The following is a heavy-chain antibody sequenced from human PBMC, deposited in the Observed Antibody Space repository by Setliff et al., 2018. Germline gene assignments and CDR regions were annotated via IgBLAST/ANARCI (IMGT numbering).Heavy chain of an antibody. V-gene: IGHV3-48*01. CDR2: IRNDGATT. CDR1: GFTFSSDP. Sequence: GGSLRLSCAASGFTFSSDPMNWVRQAPGKGLEWLSNIRNDGATTSCADSVKGRFTISRDNSKNTLYLQMNSLRAEDTAVYYCANSMPNYYDSSGYYSGSLSDAFDIWGQGTMVTVSS. CDR3: ANSMPNYYDSSGYYSGSLSDAFDI. J-gene: IGHJ3*02. D-gene: IGHD3-22*01.